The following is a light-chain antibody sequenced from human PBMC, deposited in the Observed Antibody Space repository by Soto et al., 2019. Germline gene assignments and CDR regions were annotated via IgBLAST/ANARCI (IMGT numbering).Light chain of an antibody. V-gene: IGKV1-5*03. CDR1: SIISSW. CDR2: KAS. CDR3: QQYNSYSRT. Sequence: DIQMTQSPSTLSASVGDRVTITCRGRSIISSWLAWYQQKPGKAPKLLIYKASSLESGVPSRFSGSGSGTEFTLTISSLQPDDFATYYCQQYNSYSRTFGQGTKVDIK. J-gene: IGKJ1*01.